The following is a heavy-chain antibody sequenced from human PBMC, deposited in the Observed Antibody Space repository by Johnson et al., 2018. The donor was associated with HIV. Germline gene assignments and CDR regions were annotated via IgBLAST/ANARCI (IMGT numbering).Heavy chain of an antibody. CDR2: ISGNGGNT. Sequence: VQLVESGGGVVQPGRSLRLSCAASGFTFSSYGMHWVRQAPGKGLEWVSAISGNGGNTYYADSVKGRFTISRDSSRNTLYLQMNSLRAEDTALYYCAKGRTYYYDSSGSPWDAFDIWGQGTMVTVSS. V-gene: IGHV3-23*04. J-gene: IGHJ3*02. CDR1: GFTFSSYG. D-gene: IGHD3-22*01. CDR3: AKGRTYYYDSSGSPWDAFDI.